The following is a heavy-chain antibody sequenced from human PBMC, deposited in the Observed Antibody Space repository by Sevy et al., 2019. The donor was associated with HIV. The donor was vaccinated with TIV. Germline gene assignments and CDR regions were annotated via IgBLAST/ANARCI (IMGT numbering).Heavy chain of an antibody. CDR3: AKGDCSSTSCYHY. Sequence: GGSLRLSCAASGFTFSSYGMHWVRQAPGKGLEWVAFIRYDGSNKYYADSVKGRFTISRDNSKNTLYLQMNSLRAEDTAVYYCAKGDCSSTSCYHYWGQGTLVTVSS. CDR2: IRYDGSNK. CDR1: GFTFSSYG. J-gene: IGHJ4*02. D-gene: IGHD2-2*01. V-gene: IGHV3-30*02.